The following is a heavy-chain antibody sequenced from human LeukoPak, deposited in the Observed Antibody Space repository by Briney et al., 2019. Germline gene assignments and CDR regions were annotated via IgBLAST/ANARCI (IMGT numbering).Heavy chain of an antibody. CDR3: AKDGGGWRDAFDI. V-gene: IGHV3-30*02. CDR2: IRYDGSNK. CDR1: GFTFSSYG. Sequence: GGSLRLSCAASGFTFSSYGMHWVRQAPGKGLEWVAFIRYDGSNKYYADSVKGRFTISRDNSKNTLYLQMNSLRAEDTAVYYCAKDGGGWRDAFDIWGQGTMVTVSS. D-gene: IGHD2-15*01. J-gene: IGHJ3*02.